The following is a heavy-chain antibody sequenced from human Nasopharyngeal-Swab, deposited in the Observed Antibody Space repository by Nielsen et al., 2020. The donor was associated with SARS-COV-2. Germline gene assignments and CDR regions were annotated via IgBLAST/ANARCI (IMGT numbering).Heavy chain of an antibody. V-gene: IGHV3-23*01. J-gene: IGHJ4*02. Sequence: GGSLRLSCAASGCTFSNYAMSWVRQAPGKGLEWVSSIGGSGGRTHYADSVKGRFTISRDNSENTLYLQMNSLRAEDTAVYYCANRRGGSWHPYCFDYWGQGTLVTVSS. D-gene: IGHD2-15*01. CDR1: GCTFSNYA. CDR3: ANRRGGSWHPYCFDY. CDR2: IGGSGGRT.